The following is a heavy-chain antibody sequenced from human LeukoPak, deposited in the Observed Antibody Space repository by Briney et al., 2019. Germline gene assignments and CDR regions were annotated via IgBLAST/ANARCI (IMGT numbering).Heavy chain of an antibody. CDR1: GGSISSGGYY. CDR2: IYYSGST. J-gene: IGHJ4*02. Sequence: SETLSLTCTVSGGSISSGGYYWSWIRQHPGKGLEWIGYIYYSGSTYYNPSLKSRVTISVDTSKNQFSLKLSSVTAADTAVYYGARPNTFFGVVIPPFDYGGQGPLVTVSS. D-gene: IGHD3-3*01. V-gene: IGHV4-31*03. CDR3: ARPNTFFGVVIPPFDY.